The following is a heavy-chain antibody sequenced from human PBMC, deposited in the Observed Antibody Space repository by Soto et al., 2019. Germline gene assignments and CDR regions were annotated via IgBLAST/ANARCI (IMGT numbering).Heavy chain of an antibody. CDR2: IKEYGSEI. Sequence: EVQMVESGGGLVQPGGSLRLSCAASGFTFSRYWMYWVRQAPGKGLEWVANIKEYGSEINYVDSVKGRFTISRDNAKNSLYLQMNSLRVEDTAVYYCASSLLRGQGTLVTVSS. CDR3: ASSLL. V-gene: IGHV3-7*01. CDR1: GFTFSRYW. J-gene: IGHJ4*02.